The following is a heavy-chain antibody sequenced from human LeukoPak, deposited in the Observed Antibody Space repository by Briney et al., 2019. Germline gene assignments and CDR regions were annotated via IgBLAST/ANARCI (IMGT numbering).Heavy chain of an antibody. V-gene: IGHV4-39*01. CDR1: GGSISSSDYY. D-gene: IGHD6-19*01. J-gene: IGHJ6*02. Sequence: SETLSLTCTVSGGSISSSDYYWGWIRQPPRKGLEWIGSIYYSGHTYYTPSLKSRVTMSVDTSKNQFSLRLSSVTAADTAVYYCARGIAVAAEGYGMDVWGQGTTVTVSS. CDR2: IYYSGHT. CDR3: ARGIAVAAEGYGMDV.